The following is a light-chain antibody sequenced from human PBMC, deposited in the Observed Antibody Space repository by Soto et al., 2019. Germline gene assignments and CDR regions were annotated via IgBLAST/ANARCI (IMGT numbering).Light chain of an antibody. J-gene: IGLJ2*01. CDR2: NND. V-gene: IGLV1-40*03. Sequence: QAVVTQLPSVSGAPGQRVTMSCTGDSSNIGTGYDVHWYQQSPGSAPKLLIYNNDNRPSGVPDRFSGSKSGASASLAITGLQAEDEATYYCQSYDRSLGGFVVFGGGTKLTVL. CDR1: SSNIGTGYD. CDR3: QSYDRSLGGFVV.